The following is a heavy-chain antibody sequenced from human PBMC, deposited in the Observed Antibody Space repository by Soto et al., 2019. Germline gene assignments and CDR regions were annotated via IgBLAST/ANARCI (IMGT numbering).Heavy chain of an antibody. Sequence: QVQLVASGGGVVQPGRSLSLSCAASGFTLSGHGLHWVRQAPGKGLEWVAVVTHDGTERHYPDSVKGRFTITRDISKNTFYLQMNSLRVEDTAMYYCAREKNSGSYRTVDYWGQGTLVTVSS. CDR2: VTHDGTER. CDR1: GFTLSGHG. J-gene: IGHJ4*02. CDR3: AREKNSGSYRTVDY. V-gene: IGHV3-30*03. D-gene: IGHD3-10*01.